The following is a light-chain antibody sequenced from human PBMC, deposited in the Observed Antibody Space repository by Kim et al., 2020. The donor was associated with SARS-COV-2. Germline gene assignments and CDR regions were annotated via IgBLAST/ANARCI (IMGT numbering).Light chain of an antibody. J-gene: IGKJ4*01. V-gene: IGKV1-27*01. CDR3: QEYNSTPPLI. Sequence: SGGDEVAITGGASRGIDNCLAGYQQKPGKVPKVLIHGASTLQSGVPSRFSGSGSGTDFTLTIDSLQPEDVATYYCQEYNSTPPLIFGGGTKVDIK. CDR2: GAS. CDR1: RGIDNC.